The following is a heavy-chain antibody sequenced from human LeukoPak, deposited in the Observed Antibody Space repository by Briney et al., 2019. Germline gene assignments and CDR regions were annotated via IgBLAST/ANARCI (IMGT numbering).Heavy chain of an antibody. Sequence: PGGSLRLSCAASGFTFSSYGMHWVRQAPGKGLEWVAVISYDGSNKYYADSVKGRFTISRDNSKNTLYLQMNSLRAEDTAVYYCAKVGATNPGYYFDYWGQGTLVTVSS. CDR3: AKVGATNPGYYFDY. CDR2: ISYDGSNK. J-gene: IGHJ4*02. V-gene: IGHV3-30*18. D-gene: IGHD1-26*01. CDR1: GFTFSSYG.